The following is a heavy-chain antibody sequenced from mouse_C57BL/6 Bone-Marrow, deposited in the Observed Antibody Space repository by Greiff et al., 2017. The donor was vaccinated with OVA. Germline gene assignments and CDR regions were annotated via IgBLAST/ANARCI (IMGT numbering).Heavy chain of an antibody. CDR3: ARQGLLVYYARDY. J-gene: IGHJ4*01. CDR1: GFTFSSYG. D-gene: IGHD2-3*01. V-gene: IGHV5-6*01. Sequence: EVQGVESGGDLVKPGGSLKLSCAASGFTFSSYGMSWVRQTPDKRLEWVATISSGGSYTYYPDSVMGRFTISRDNAKNTLDLQMSSLKSEDTAMYYCARQGLLVYYARDYWGQGTSVTVSS. CDR2: ISSGGSYT.